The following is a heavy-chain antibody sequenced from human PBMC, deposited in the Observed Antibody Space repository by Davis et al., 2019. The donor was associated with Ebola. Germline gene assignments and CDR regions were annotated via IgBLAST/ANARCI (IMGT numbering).Heavy chain of an antibody. Sequence: KVSCKGSGYKFSNYWIGWVRQMPGKGLEWMGIIYPDDSDTRYSPSFQGQATISVDKSISTAYLQWSSLQASDTAMYYCARHDWSGTSYYFNGMDVCGQGTTVTVSS. D-gene: IGHD3-3*01. J-gene: IGHJ6*02. CDR2: IYPDDSDT. CDR1: GYKFSNYW. V-gene: IGHV5-51*01. CDR3: ARHDWSGTSYYFNGMDV.